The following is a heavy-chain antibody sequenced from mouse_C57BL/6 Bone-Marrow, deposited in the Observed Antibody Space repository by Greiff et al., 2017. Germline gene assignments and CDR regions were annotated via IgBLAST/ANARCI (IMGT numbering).Heavy chain of an antibody. J-gene: IGHJ3*01. CDR3: VRDYGPQRGFAY. D-gene: IGHD1-1*02. CDR2: ISSKSSYYET. V-gene: IGHV10-3*01. CDR1: GFTFNTYA. Sequence: GGGLVQPKGSLTLSCAASGFTFNTYAMHWVRQAPGKGLEWVAGISSKSSYYETYYADSVKDRFTISRDDSQIMLYLQMNNLKTEDTAMYYCVRDYGPQRGFAYWGQGTLVTVSA.